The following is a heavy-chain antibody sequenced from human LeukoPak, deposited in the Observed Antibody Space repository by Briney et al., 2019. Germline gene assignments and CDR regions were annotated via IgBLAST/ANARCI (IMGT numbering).Heavy chain of an antibody. J-gene: IGHJ4*02. CDR2: IPYDGNNK. V-gene: IGHV3-30-3*01. CDR3: ASSRFDWLPYFEY. CDR1: GFTFSSYA. Sequence: GGSLRLSCAASGFTFSSYAMHWVRQPPGKGLEWVAVIPYDGNNKYYADSVRGRFTISRDNSKNTLYLQMNSLRPEDTAVYYCASSRFDWLPYFEYWGQGTLVTVSS. D-gene: IGHD3-9*01.